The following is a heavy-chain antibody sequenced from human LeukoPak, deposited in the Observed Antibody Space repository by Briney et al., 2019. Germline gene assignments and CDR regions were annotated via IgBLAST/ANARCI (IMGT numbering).Heavy chain of an antibody. V-gene: IGHV4-59*01. CDR1: GGSISSYY. Sequence: SETLSLTCTVSGGSISSYYWSWIRQPPGKGLEWIGYIYYSGTTNYNSSLKSRVTISVDTSKNQFSLKLSSVTAADTAVYYCARGVYIAAAQYAYWGQGTLVTVSS. J-gene: IGHJ4*02. CDR2: IYYSGTT. D-gene: IGHD6-13*01. CDR3: ARGVYIAAAQYAY.